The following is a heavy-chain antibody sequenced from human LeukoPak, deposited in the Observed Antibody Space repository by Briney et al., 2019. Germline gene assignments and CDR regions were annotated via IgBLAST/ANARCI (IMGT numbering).Heavy chain of an antibody. J-gene: IGHJ4*02. CDR1: GFTFSSYS. Sequence: GGSLRLSCAASGFTFSSYSMNWVRQAPGKGLEWVSSISSSSSYIYYADSVKGRFTISRDNAKNSLYLQMNSLRAEDTAAYYCARTVQLWPNFDYWGQGTLVTVSS. V-gene: IGHV3-21*01. CDR3: ARTVQLWPNFDY. D-gene: IGHD5-18*01. CDR2: ISSSSSYI.